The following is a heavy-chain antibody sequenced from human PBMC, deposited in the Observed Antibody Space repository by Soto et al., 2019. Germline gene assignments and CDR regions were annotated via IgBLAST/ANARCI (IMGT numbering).Heavy chain of an antibody. J-gene: IGHJ4*02. CDR3: PIVRVADSALDH. V-gene: IGHV3-30*02. CDR2: MSYDGSDT. Sequence: GGSLRPSCVGYGFFFSNNCMHCVRQTPGKVREWVAFMSYDGSDTSYADSVKARFTISRDNSKNTLFLHMSNLRAEDTAMYYCPIVRVADSALDHWGQGTLVTVSS. D-gene: IGHD3-10*02. CDR1: GFFFSNNC.